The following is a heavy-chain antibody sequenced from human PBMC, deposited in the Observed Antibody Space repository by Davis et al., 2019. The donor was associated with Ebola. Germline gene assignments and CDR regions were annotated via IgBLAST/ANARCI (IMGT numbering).Heavy chain of an antibody. CDR1: GYRFTSNW. D-gene: IGHD5-12*01. CDR3: ARHRPMSLGYRYFDF. J-gene: IGHJ4*02. V-gene: IGHV5-51*01. Sequence: GESLKISCKGSGYRFTSNWIAWVRQMPGKGLEWMGIIFPGDSDTRYSPSFQGQVSIPVDKSISMAYLQWSSLKASDTAMYYCARHRPMSLGYRYFDFWGQGTLVTVSS. CDR2: IFPGDSDT.